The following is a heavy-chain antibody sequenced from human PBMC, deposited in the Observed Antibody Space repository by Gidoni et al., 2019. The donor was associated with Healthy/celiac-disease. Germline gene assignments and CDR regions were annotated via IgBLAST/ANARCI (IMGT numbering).Heavy chain of an antibody. D-gene: IGHD1-26*01. J-gene: IGHJ6*02. CDR1: GGTFSSYA. V-gene: IGHV1-69*01. CDR3: ARDSLVVGATTYYYYGMDV. Sequence: QVQLVQSGAEVKKPGSSVKVSCKASGGTFSSYAISWVRQAPGQGLEWMGGIIPIFGTANYAQKFQGRVTITADESTSTAYMELSSLRSEDTAVYYCARDSLVVGATTYYYYGMDVWGQGTTVTVSS. CDR2: IIPIFGTA.